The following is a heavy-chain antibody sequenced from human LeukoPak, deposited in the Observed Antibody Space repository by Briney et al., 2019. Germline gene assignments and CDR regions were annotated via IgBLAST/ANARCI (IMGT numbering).Heavy chain of an antibody. D-gene: IGHD3-16*01. Sequence: PGGSLRLACAASGFTFSSYGMHWVRQAPGKGLEWVAVIWYDGSNKYYADSVKGRFTISRDNSKNTLYLQMNSLRAEDTAVYYCAKGGSRFDYWGQGTLVTVSS. J-gene: IGHJ4*02. CDR3: AKGGSRFDY. CDR1: GFTFSSYG. V-gene: IGHV3-33*06. CDR2: IWYDGSNK.